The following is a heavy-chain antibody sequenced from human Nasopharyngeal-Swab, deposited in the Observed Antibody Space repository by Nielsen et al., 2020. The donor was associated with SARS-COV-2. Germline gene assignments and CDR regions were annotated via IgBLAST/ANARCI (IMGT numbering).Heavy chain of an antibody. V-gene: IGHV3-69-1*01. CDR3: ARDIITGTIVGAFDI. D-gene: IGHD1-7*01. CDR2: ISSSSTI. Sequence: WIRQPPGKRLEWVSYISSSSTIYYADSVKGRFTISRDNAKNSLYLQMNSLRAEDTAVYYCARDIITGTIVGAFDIWGQGTMVTVSS. J-gene: IGHJ3*02.